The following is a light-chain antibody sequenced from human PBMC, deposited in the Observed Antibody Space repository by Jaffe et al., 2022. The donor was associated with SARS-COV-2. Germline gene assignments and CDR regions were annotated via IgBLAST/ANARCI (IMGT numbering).Light chain of an antibody. Sequence: NFMLTQPHSVSESPGKTVTISCTGSSGTIASNYVQWFQQRPGRSPTTIIYKNNQRPSGVPDRFSASIDSSSNSASLTISGLKTEDEADYYCQSYGVSNQVFGGGTKLTVL. V-gene: IGLV6-57*01. CDR3: QSYGVSNQV. J-gene: IGLJ3*02. CDR2: KNN. CDR1: SGTIASNY.